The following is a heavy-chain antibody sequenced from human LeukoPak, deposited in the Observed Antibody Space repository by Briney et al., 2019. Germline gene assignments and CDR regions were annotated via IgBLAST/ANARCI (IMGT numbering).Heavy chain of an antibody. CDR1: GGSIRSGAYY. CDR2: TYDSGST. CDR3: ARGGPYSSSLYDH. Sequence: SETLSLTCIVSGGSIRSGAYYWSWIRQHPGKGLEWIGYTYDSGSTNSNPSLKSRVTISVDTSKNQFSLKLNSVTAADTAVYYCARGGPYSSSLYDHWGQGTLVTVSS. V-gene: IGHV4-61*08. J-gene: IGHJ4*02. D-gene: IGHD6-13*01.